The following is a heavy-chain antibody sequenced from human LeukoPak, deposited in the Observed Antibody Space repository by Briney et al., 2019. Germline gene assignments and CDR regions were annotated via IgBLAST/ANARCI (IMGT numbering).Heavy chain of an antibody. Sequence: SGGSLRLSCAASGFTFSSYGMHWVRQAPGKGLEWVAVISYDGSNKYYADSMKGRFTISRDNSKNTLYLQMNGLRAEDTAVYYCAKEARWWELMYYFDYWGQGTLVTVSS. CDR1: GFTFSSYG. CDR3: AKEARWWELMYYFDY. D-gene: IGHD1-26*01. V-gene: IGHV3-30*18. CDR2: ISYDGSNK. J-gene: IGHJ4*02.